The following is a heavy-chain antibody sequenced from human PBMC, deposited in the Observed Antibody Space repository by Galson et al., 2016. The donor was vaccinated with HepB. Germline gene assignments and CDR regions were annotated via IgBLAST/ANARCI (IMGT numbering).Heavy chain of an antibody. D-gene: IGHD2-21*01. J-gene: IGHJ6*02. CDR2: IYHNGNT. Sequence: SETLSLTCAVSGASISTGHWWTWVRQPPGKGLEWVGEIYHNGNTNYNPSLNSRVTMSVDKSKNQFSLNLTSLTAADTAVYYCARVDSGVIILYYYYRLGVWGHGTTVTVSS. V-gene: IGHV4-4*02. CDR1: GASISTGHW. CDR3: ARVDSGVIILYYYYRLGV.